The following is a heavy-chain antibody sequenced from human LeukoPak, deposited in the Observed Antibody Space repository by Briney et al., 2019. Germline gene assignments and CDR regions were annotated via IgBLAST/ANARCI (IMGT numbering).Heavy chain of an antibody. D-gene: IGHD3-22*01. CDR3: ARRDSSGYSYFDY. CDR1: GFTVSNHY. J-gene: IGHJ4*02. CDR2: IYTGGST. Sequence: PGGSLRLSCAASGFTVSNHYMGWVRQVPGKGLEWVSIIYTGGSTYYADSVKGRFTISRDNSKNTLYLQMNSLRAEDTAVYYCARRDSSGYSYFDYWGQGTLVTVSS. V-gene: IGHV3-53*01.